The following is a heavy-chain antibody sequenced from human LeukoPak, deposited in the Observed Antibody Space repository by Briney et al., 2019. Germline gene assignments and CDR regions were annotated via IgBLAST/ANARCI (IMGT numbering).Heavy chain of an antibody. Sequence: PGGSLRLSCAASGLTFDDYAMHWVRQAPGKGLEWVSLISGDGGSTYYADSVKGRFTISRDNSKNSLYLQMNSLRTEDTALYYCAKDRGYAYNYEELDYWGQGTLVTVSS. D-gene: IGHD5-18*01. V-gene: IGHV3-43*02. J-gene: IGHJ4*02. CDR2: ISGDGGST. CDR3: AKDRGYAYNYEELDY. CDR1: GLTFDDYA.